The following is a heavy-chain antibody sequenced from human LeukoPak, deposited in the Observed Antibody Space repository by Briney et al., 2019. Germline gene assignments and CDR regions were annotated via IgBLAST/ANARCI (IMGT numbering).Heavy chain of an antibody. CDR3: ARGSAVAGRGFDY. J-gene: IGHJ4*02. V-gene: IGHV1-69*02. D-gene: IGHD6-19*01. CDR2: IIPILGIA. CDR1: GGTFSSYT. Sequence: SVKVSCKASGGTFSSYTISWVRQAPGQGLEWMGRIIPILGIANYAQKFQGRVTITADKSTNTAYMELSSLRSEDTAVYYCARGSAVAGRGFDYWGQGTLVTVSS.